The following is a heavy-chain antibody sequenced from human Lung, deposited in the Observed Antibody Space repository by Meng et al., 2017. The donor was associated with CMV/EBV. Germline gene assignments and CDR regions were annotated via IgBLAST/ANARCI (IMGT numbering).Heavy chain of an antibody. V-gene: IGHV3-21*01. J-gene: IGHJ6*02. CDR3: ARQDYDFWCGMDV. CDR2: ISSISSYI. Sequence: ESXKISXAASGFTFSSYSMNWVRQAPGKGLEWVSSISSISSYIYYADSVNGRFTISRDNAKNSLYLQMNSLRAEDTAVYYCARQDYDFWCGMDVWGQGTTVXVSS. CDR1: GFTFSSYS. D-gene: IGHD3-3*01.